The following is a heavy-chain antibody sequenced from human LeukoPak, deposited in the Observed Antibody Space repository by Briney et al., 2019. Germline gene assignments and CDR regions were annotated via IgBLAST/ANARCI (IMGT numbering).Heavy chain of an antibody. Sequence: ASVKVSCKASGYTFTSYYMHWVRQAPGQGLEWMGGIIPIFGTANYAQKFQGRVTITADKSTSTAYMELSSLRSEDTAVYYCARVTDRGYYDSSGYWRYFDYWGQGTLVTVSS. CDR1: GYTFTSYY. D-gene: IGHD3-22*01. J-gene: IGHJ4*02. CDR3: ARVTDRGYYDSSGYWRYFDY. CDR2: IIPIFGTA. V-gene: IGHV1-69*06.